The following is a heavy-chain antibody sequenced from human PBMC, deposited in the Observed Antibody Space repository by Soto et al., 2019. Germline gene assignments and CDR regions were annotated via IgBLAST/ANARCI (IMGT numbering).Heavy chain of an antibody. CDR1: GYSFANYW. Sequence: GESLKISCQGCGYSFANYWIAWVRQIPGKGLEWVGVIYPGDSDTRYSPSFRGQVTISADKSISHVYLQWSSLKASDTAMYYCARNRLRQYYYGMDVWGQGTTVTVSS. D-gene: IGHD3-10*01. V-gene: IGHV5-51*01. J-gene: IGHJ6*02. CDR3: ARNRLRQYYYGMDV. CDR2: IYPGDSDT.